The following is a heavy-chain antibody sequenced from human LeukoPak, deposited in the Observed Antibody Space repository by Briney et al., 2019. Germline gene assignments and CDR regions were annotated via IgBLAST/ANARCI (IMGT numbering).Heavy chain of an antibody. CDR2: ISGSGGST. CDR1: GFTFSSYA. V-gene: IGHV3-23*01. J-gene: IGHJ4*02. Sequence: GGSLRLSCAASGFTFSSYAMSWVRQAPGKGLEWVSAISGSGGSTYYADSVKGRFTISRDNSKNTLYLQMNSLRAEDTAVYYCANLAVAPPERRGALDYWGQGTLVTVSS. D-gene: IGHD6-19*01. CDR3: ANLAVAPPERRGALDY.